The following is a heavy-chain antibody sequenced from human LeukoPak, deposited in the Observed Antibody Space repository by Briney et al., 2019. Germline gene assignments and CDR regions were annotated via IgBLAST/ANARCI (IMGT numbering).Heavy chain of an antibody. CDR3: ARDGGPFDS. J-gene: IGHJ4*02. D-gene: IGHD3-16*01. Sequence: GGSLSLSCAASGFTFSNYWMSWVRQAPGKGLEWVANIKEDGSEKYYVDSVKGRFTISRDNARKSLYLQMNSLRADDTAVYYCARDGGPFDSWGQGTLVTVSS. V-gene: IGHV3-7*01. CDR1: GFTFSNYW. CDR2: IKEDGSEK.